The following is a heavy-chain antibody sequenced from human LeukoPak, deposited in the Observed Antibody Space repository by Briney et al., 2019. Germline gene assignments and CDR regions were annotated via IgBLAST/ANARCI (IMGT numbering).Heavy chain of an antibody. J-gene: IGHJ6*02. CDR2: IWYDGSNK. D-gene: IGHD3-3*01. Sequence: PGRSLRLSCAASGFTFSSYGMHWVRQAPGKGLEWVAVIWYDGSNKYYADSVKGRFTISRDNSKNTLYLQMNSLRAEDTAVYYCARHGITIFGGYYYYGMDVWGQGTTVTASS. CDR1: GFTFSSYG. V-gene: IGHV3-33*01. CDR3: ARHGITIFGGYYYYGMDV.